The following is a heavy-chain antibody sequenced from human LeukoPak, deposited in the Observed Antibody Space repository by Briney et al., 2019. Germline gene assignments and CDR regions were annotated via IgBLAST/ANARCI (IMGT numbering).Heavy chain of an antibody. D-gene: IGHD7-27*01. J-gene: IGHJ5*02. V-gene: IGHV1-2*02. CDR1: GYTFTGYY. CDR3: ARANWGSFRWFDP. Sequence: ASVKVSCKASGYTFTGYYIYWVRQAPGQGLEWMGWINPNSGGTNYAQKFQGRVTMTREMSISTAYMELSSLRSEDTAVYYCARANWGSFRWFDPWGQGTLVTVSS. CDR2: INPNSGGT.